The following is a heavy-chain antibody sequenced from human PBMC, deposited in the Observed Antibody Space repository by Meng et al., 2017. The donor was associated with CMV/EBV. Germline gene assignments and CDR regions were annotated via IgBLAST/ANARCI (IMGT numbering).Heavy chain of an antibody. Sequence: SETLSLTCTVSGGSISSSSYYWGWIRQPPGKGLEWIGSIYYSGSTNYNPSLKSRVTISVDTSKNQFSLKLSSVTAADTAVYYCARDLYTIFGVTPGAFDIWGQGTMVTVSS. CDR1: GGSISSSSYY. CDR3: ARDLYTIFGVTPGAFDI. J-gene: IGHJ3*02. D-gene: IGHD3-3*01. CDR2: IYYSGST. V-gene: IGHV4-39*07.